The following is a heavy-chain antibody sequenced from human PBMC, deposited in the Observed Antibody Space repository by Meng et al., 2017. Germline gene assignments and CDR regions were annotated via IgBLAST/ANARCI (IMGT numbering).Heavy chain of an antibody. J-gene: IGHJ4*02. CDR1: GCTFSGYA. D-gene: IGHD1-1*01. CDR2: ISSSGSTI. V-gene: IGHV3-48*04. CDR3: ARDWIREIDY. Sequence: EVQLVESGGGLVQPGGSLILSCAASGCTFSGYAMSWVRQAPGKGLEWVSYISSSGSTIYYADSVKGRFTISRDNAKNSLYLQMNSLRAEDTAVYYCARDWIREIDYWGQGTLVTVSS.